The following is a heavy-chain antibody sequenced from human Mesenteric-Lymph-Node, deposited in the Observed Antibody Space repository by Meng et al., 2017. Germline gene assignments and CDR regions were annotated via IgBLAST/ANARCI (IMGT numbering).Heavy chain of an antibody. CDR1: GVSISSNIR. J-gene: IGHJ4*02. V-gene: IGHV4-4*02. Sequence: QVQLQEAGPGLVKPSQTLSLTCSGSGVSISSNIRWTWVPQPPGKGLEWIGDIDDSGSTNYNPSLNSRISISLDKSKNHFSLKVNSVTAADTAVYYCARGKQDAWELLAYWGQGALVTVSS. CDR3: ARGKQDAWELLAY. D-gene: IGHD1-26*01. CDR2: IDDSGST.